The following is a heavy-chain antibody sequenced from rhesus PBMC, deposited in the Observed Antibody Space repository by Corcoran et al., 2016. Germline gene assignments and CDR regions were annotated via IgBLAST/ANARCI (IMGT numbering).Heavy chain of an antibody. Sequence: EVQLVQSGAEVKRPGVSLKISCKTSGYSFTSYCISWVRQMPGKGLEWRGAIKPRDSDTRDSPSVQGQVTISADKSISTTYLQWSSLKASDSATYYCAKGGRGVFDYWGQGVLVTVSS. CDR2: IKPRDSDT. V-gene: IGHV5-2*01. CDR1: GYSFTSYC. J-gene: IGHJ4*01. CDR3: AKGGRGVFDY. D-gene: IGHD1-44*02.